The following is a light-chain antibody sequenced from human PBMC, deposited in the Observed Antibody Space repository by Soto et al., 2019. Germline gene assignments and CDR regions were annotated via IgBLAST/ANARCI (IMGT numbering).Light chain of an antibody. CDR1: QDISNY. V-gene: IGKV1-33*01. CDR3: QQYDNLPPFT. J-gene: IGKJ3*01. CDR2: DAS. Sequence: DIQMTQSPSSLSASVGDRVTITCQASQDISNYLNSYQQKPGKAPKLLIYDASNLETGVPPRFSGSGSGTDFTFPISSLQPEDIATYYCQQYDNLPPFTFGPGTKVDIK.